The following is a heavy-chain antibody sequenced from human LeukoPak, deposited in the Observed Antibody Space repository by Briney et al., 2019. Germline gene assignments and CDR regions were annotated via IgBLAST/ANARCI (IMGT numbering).Heavy chain of an antibody. V-gene: IGHV1-69*13. CDR2: IIPIFGTA. D-gene: IGHD1-26*01. J-gene: IGHJ5*02. CDR1: GGTFSSYA. CDR3: AKEGVLGATMTNNWFDP. Sequence: SVKVSCKASGGTFSSYAISWVRQAPGQGLEWMGGIIPIFGTANYAQKFQGRVTITADESASTAYMELTSLRSEDTAVYYCAKEGVLGATMTNNWFDPWGQGTLVTVSS.